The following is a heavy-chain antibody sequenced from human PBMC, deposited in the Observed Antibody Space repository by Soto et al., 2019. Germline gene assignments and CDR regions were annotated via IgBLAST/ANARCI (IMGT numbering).Heavy chain of an antibody. J-gene: IGHJ5*02. CDR2: IYATGDT. Sequence: KTSETLSLTCNVSGASLSRYYWSWIRQPPGKGLEWIGRIYATGDTDYNPSLKSRISMSVDMSKKQFSLTLRSVTAADTAIYYCVRDGTKNLRDRFEPRGRGILVTVSS. D-gene: IGHD1-26*01. V-gene: IGHV4-4*07. CDR3: VRDGTKNLRDRFEP. CDR1: GASLSRYY.